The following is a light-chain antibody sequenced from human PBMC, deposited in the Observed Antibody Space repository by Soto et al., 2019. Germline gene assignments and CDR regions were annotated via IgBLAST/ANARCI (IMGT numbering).Light chain of an antibody. V-gene: IGKV3-11*01. J-gene: IGKJ1*01. CDR2: DAS. CDR1: QSVGKY. Sequence: EIMMTQFPATLSVSPGERATLSCRASQSVGKYLVWYQQKPGQAPRLLIYDASNRATGIPARFSGSGSGTDFTLTISSLEPEDFAVYYCQQRGNRPPWTFGQGTKVDI. CDR3: QQRGNRPPWT.